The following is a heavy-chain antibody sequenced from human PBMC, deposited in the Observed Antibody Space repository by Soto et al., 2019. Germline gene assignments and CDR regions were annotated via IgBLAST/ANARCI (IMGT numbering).Heavy chain of an antibody. CDR1: GYTFTSYD. J-gene: IGHJ6*02. CDR2: MNPKSGNT. CDR3: ARGDEVATTSSRGMDV. V-gene: IGHV1-8*01. D-gene: IGHD5-12*01. Sequence: QVQLVQSGAEVMKPGASVKVSCKASGYTFTSYDINWLRQATGQVLEWMGWMNPKSGNTGYAQKFQGRVTMTRNTSISTADMELSSLRSEDTAVYYCARGDEVATTSSRGMDVWGRGTTVPVSS.